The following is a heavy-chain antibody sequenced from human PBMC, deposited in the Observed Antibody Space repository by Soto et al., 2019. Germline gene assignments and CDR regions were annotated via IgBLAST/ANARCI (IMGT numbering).Heavy chain of an antibody. D-gene: IGHD2-2*01. CDR1: GGSFSGYY. V-gene: IGHV4-34*01. J-gene: IGHJ4*02. CDR3: ARGGFGYQLLAYYFDY. Sequence: QVQLQQWGAGLLKPSETLSLTCAVYGGSFSGYYWSWIRQPPGKGLEWVGKINHSGSTNYNPSLKSRVTISVDTSKNQFSLKLSSVTAADTAVYYCARGGFGYQLLAYYFDYWGQGTLVTVSS. CDR2: INHSGST.